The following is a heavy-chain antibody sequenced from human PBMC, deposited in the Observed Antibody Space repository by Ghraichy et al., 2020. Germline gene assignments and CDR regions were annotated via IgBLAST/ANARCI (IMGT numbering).Heavy chain of an antibody. D-gene: IGHD1-14*01. CDR2: INSGDDP. V-gene: IGHV3-66*01. Sequence: GGSLRLSCAASGFSVSVDYMSWVRQAPGKGLEWVSIINSGDDPPYADSVKGRLTISSDNSKNTLYHQMNSLRAEDTAVYYCSRDSGNHNGYDCWSQGTLVTVAS. J-gene: IGHJ4*02. CDR3: SRDSGNHNGYDC. CDR1: GFSVSVDY.